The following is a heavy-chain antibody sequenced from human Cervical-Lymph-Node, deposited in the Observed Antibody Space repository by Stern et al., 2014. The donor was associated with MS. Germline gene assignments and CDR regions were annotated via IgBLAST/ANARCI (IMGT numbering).Heavy chain of an antibody. V-gene: IGHV1-69*01. Sequence: QVQLVQSGAGVKQPGASVKVSCKASGSTFRNYAFTNFALSWVREAPGEGIEGMGEIVPILGKTVYAQKFQGRVEISPDESTTTVYMEMRSLTSDDTAMYYGARRPEAFHNWGQGTMVTVSS. CDR3: ARRPEAFHN. CDR2: IVPILGKT. CDR1: GSTFRNYAFTNFA. D-gene: IGHD2/OR15-2a*01. J-gene: IGHJ3*01.